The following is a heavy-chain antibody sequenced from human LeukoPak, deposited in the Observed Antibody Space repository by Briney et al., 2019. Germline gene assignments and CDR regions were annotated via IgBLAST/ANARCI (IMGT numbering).Heavy chain of an antibody. J-gene: IGHJ3*02. CDR3: ARMSRGYYDILTGYYPDAFDI. Sequence: GGSLRLSCAASGFTVSSNYMSWVRQAPGKGLEWVPVIYSGGSTYYADSVKGRFTISRDNSKNTLYLQMNSLRAEDTAVYYCARMSRGYYDILTGYYPDAFDIWGQGTMVTVSS. V-gene: IGHV3-66*01. CDR2: IYSGGST. D-gene: IGHD3-9*01. CDR1: GFTVSSNY.